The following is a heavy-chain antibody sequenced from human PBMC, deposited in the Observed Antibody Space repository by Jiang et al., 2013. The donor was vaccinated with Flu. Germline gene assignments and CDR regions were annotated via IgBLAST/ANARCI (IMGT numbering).Heavy chain of an antibody. CDR1: GYTFTGYY. V-gene: IGHV1-2*02. J-gene: IGHJ4*02. D-gene: IGHD3-22*01. CDR3: ARPYYYDSSFGGHHFDY. CDR2: LNPNTGVT. Sequence: EVKKPGASVKVSCKASGYTFTGYYLHWLRQAPGQGLEWMGWLNPNTGVTVYAQKFQGRVTLTRDTSISTAYMELGSLTSDDTAVYYCARPYYYDSSFGGHHFDYWGQGTLVTVSS.